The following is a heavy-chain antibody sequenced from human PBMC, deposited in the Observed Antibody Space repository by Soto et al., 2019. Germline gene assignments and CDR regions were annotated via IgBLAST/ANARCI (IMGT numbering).Heavy chain of an antibody. Sequence: QVQLVEAGGGVVQPGRSLRLSCAASGFTFSSYGMHWVRQAPGKGLEWVTVISYDGNVAYYADSVKGRFTISRDNSKYTLYLPMNSLRTEDTAMYYCAEEGPFTNWYFDYWGQGTLVTVSS. D-gene: IGHD1-1*01. J-gene: IGHJ4*02. CDR3: AEEGPFTNWYFDY. CDR1: GFTFSSYG. V-gene: IGHV3-30*18. CDR2: ISYDGNVA.